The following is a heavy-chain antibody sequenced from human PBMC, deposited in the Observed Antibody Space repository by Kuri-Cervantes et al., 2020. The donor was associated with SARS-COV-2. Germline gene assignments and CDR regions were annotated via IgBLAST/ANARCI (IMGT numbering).Heavy chain of an antibody. D-gene: IGHD6-19*01. J-gene: IGHJ3*02. CDR2: IYYSGST. CDR3: VTSLPRSGWDGEDAFDI. Sequence: SETLSLTCTVSGDSISSNRYFWGWIRQPPGRGLEWIGNIYYSGSTYYNPSLKSRVTISVDTSKKQFSLKLSSVTAAGTAMYYCVTSLPRSGWDGEDAFDIWGQGTMVTVSS. CDR1: GDSISSNRYF. V-gene: IGHV4-39*01.